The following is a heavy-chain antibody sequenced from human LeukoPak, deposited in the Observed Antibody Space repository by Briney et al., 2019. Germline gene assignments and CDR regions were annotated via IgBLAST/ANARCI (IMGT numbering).Heavy chain of an antibody. CDR1: GFTFSSYG. CDR2: INGSGGST. J-gene: IGHJ5*02. CDR3: AKVRAYSSSWGNNWFDP. D-gene: IGHD6-13*01. V-gene: IGHV3-23*01. Sequence: PGGTLRLSCAASGFTFSSYGMSWVRQAPGKGLEWVSAINGSGGSTYYADSVKGRFTISRDNSKNTLYLQMNSLRAEATAVYYCAKVRAYSSSWGNNWFDPWGQGTLVTVSS.